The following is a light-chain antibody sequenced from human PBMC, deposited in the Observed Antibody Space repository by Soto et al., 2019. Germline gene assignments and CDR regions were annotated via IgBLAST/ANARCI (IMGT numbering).Light chain of an antibody. J-gene: IGLJ1*01. Sequence: QSALTQPASVSGSPGQSITISCTVNSSDVGYHNYVSWYRQHPGKAPRLMIYEVNNRPSGVSNRFSGSKSGNTASLTISGLQAEDEADYYCSSCTSSNTLLYVFGTGTKVTV. CDR2: EVN. V-gene: IGLV2-14*01. CDR1: SSDVGYHNY. CDR3: SSCTSSNTLLYV.